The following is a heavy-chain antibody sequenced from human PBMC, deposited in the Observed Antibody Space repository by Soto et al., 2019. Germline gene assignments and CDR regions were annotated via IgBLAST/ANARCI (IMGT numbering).Heavy chain of an antibody. CDR1: GFTFDYYW. V-gene: IGHV3-74*01. Sequence: PGGSLRLSCAASGFTFDYYWMHWVRQAPGKGLVWVSRIHSDGTSTTYADSVKGRFTISRDNAKNTLSLQMNSLRAEDTAVYYCAKDQSDLHWYFDLWGRGTLVTVSS. J-gene: IGHJ2*01. CDR3: AKDQSDLHWYFDL. CDR2: IHSDGTST.